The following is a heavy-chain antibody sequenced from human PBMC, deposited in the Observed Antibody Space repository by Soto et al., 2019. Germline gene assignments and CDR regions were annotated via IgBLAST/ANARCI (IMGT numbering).Heavy chain of an antibody. V-gene: IGHV3-23*01. CDR3: AKAGRRLSYYYDSSDPGAFDI. D-gene: IGHD3-22*01. CDR1: GFTFSSYA. CDR2: ISGGGGST. Sequence: WGSLRLSWAPSGFTFSSYARSWVRQAPGKGLEWVSAISGGGGSTYYADSVKGRFTISRDNSKNTLYLQMNSLRAEDTAVYYCAKAGRRLSYYYDSSDPGAFDIWGQGTMVTVSS. J-gene: IGHJ3*02.